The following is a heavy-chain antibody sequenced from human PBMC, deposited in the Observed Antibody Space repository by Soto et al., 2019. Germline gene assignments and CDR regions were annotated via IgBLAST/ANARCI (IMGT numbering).Heavy chain of an antibody. CDR1: GFIFSSYA. Sequence: HPGGSLRLSCAASGFIFSSYAMSWVRQAPGKGLEWVSAISGSDGSTYYADSVEGRFTISRDNSRNTLYLQMNSLRAEGTAVYYCARGPYYYHSSGYYCYWGQGTLVTVSS. V-gene: IGHV3-23*01. CDR3: ARGPYYYHSSGYYCY. J-gene: IGHJ4*02. CDR2: ISGSDGST. D-gene: IGHD3-22*01.